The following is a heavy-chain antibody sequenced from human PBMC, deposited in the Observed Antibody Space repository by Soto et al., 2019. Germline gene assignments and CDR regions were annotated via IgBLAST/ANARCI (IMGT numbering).Heavy chain of an antibody. D-gene: IGHD6-13*01. CDR2: IYWDDDK. V-gene: IGHV2-5*02. J-gene: IGHJ4*02. Sequence: QITLKESGPTLVKPTQTLTLTCTFSGFSLSTSGVGVGWIRQPPGKALEWLVLIYWDDDKRYSPSLKSRLTITKDTSKNQVVLTMTNMDPVDTATYYCAHRRRGAAAGTFDYWGQGTLVTVSS. CDR1: GFSLSTSGVG. CDR3: AHRRRGAAAGTFDY.